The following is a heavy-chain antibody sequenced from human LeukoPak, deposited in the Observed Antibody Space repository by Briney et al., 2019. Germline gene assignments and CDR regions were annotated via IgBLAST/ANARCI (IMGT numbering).Heavy chain of an antibody. Sequence: ASVKVSCKASGYTFTGYYMHWVRQAPGQGLEWMGGIIPIFGTANYAQKFQGRVTITTDESTSTAYMELSSLRSEDTAVYYCARDSSGGDYGLAVYDAFDIWGQGTMVTVSS. CDR1: GYTFTGYY. V-gene: IGHV1-69*05. J-gene: IGHJ3*02. D-gene: IGHD4-17*01. CDR2: IIPIFGTA. CDR3: ARDSSGGDYGLAVYDAFDI.